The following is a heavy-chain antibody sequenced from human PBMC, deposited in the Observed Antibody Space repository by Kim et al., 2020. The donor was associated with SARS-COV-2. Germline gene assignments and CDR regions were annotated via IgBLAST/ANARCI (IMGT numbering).Heavy chain of an antibody. D-gene: IGHD3-22*01. Sequence: DSGKGRFTVSRDNSENTAYLEMNGLRVEDTAVYYCARDPYKSSSRGLDVWGHGTTVTVSS. J-gene: IGHJ6*02. V-gene: IGHV3-30*07. CDR3: ARDPYKSSSRGLDV.